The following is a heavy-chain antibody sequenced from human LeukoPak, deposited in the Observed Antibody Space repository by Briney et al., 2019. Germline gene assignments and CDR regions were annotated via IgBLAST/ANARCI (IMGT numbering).Heavy chain of an antibody. Sequence: SETLSLTCTVSGGSISSSSYYWGWLRQPPGKGLEWIGNIYYSGSIYYNPSLNSRVTISVDTSKNQFSLKLSSVTAADTAIYYCARDVRGCGGDFDDCEYYYNGMDVWGQGTTVTVSS. V-gene: IGHV4-39*07. CDR2: IYYSGSI. CDR3: ARDVRGCGGDFDDCEYYYNGMDV. J-gene: IGHJ6*02. CDR1: GGSISSSSYY. D-gene: IGHD2-21*02.